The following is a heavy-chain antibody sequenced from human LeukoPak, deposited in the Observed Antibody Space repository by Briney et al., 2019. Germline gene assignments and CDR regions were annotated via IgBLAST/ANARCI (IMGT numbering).Heavy chain of an antibody. CDR2: ISWNSGSI. CDR3: AKDKWGASRGAFDI. J-gene: IGHJ3*02. CDR1: GFTFDDYA. V-gene: IGHV3-9*01. Sequence: GGFLRLSCAASGFTFDDYAMHWVWQAPGKGLEWVSGISWNSGSIGYADSVKGRFTISRDNAKNSLYLQMNSLRAEDTALYYCAKDKWGASRGAFDIWGQGTMVTVSS. D-gene: IGHD1-26*01.